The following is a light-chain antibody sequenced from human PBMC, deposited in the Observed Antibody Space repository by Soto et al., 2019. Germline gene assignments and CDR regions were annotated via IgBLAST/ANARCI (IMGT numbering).Light chain of an antibody. V-gene: IGKV3-11*01. CDR2: DAS. CDR1: QSVGSY. CDR3: QQRSLGT. Sequence: EIVLIQSPATLSLSPGERATLSCRASQSVGSYLAWYQHKPGQAPRLLISDASNRATGIPARFSGSGSETDFTLTISGLEPEDVAVYYCQQRSLGTFGPGTKVDIK. J-gene: IGKJ3*01.